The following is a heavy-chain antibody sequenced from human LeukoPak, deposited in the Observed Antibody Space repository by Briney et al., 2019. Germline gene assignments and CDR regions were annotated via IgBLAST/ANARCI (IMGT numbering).Heavy chain of an antibody. CDR1: GGSISSGVYY. D-gene: IGHD1-14*01. J-gene: IGHJ4*02. CDR3: ARAVRPRYFDY. V-gene: IGHV4-30-4*01. CDR2: IYYSGST. Sequence: PSETLSLTCTVSGGSISSGVYYWSWIRQPPGKGLEWIGYIYYSGSTYYNPSLKSRVTTSVDTSKNQFSLKLSSVTAADTAVYYCARAVRPRYFDYWGQGTLVTVSS.